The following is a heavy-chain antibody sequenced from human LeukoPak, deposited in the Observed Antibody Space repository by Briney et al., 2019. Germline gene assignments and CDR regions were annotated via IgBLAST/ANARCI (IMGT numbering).Heavy chain of an antibody. Sequence: SETLSLTCAVYGGFFSGYYWSWIRQPPGKGLEWIGEINHSGSTNYNPSLKSRVTISVDTSKNQFSLKLSSVTAADTAVYYCARGGPWDYYDSSGYYYLPEYFQHWGQGTLVTVSS. CDR2: INHSGST. CDR1: GGFFSGYY. D-gene: IGHD3-22*01. J-gene: IGHJ1*01. CDR3: ARGGPWDYYDSSGYYYLPEYFQH. V-gene: IGHV4-34*01.